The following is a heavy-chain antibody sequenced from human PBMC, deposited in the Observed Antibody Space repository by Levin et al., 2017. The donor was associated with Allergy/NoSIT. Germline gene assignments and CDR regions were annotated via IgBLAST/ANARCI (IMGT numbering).Heavy chain of an antibody. D-gene: IGHD2-2*01. J-gene: IGHJ6*02. Sequence: GGSLRLSCAASGFTFSSYDMHWVRQATGKGLEWVSAIGTAGDTYYPGSVKGRFTISRENAKNSLYLQMNSLRAGDTAVYYCARARDYCSRTSCSEGGYYYYYGMDVWGQGTTVTVSS. CDR1: GFTFSSYD. CDR2: IGTAGDT. V-gene: IGHV3-13*01. CDR3: ARARDYCSRTSCSEGGYYYYYGMDV.